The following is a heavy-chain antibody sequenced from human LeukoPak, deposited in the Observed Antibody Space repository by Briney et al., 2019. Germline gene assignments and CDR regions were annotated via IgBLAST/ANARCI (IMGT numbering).Heavy chain of an antibody. V-gene: IGHV4-59*01. J-gene: IGHJ4*02. CDR2: IYYSGST. Sequence: SQALSLTCTVSGGSISSYYWSWIRQPPGKGLEWIGYIYYSGSTNYNPSLKSRVTIPVDTSKNQFSLKLSSVTAADTAVYYCARDKVITMVRGAPTEYYFDSWGQGTLVTVSS. D-gene: IGHD3-10*01. CDR3: ARDKVITMVRGAPTEYYFDS. CDR1: GGSISSYY.